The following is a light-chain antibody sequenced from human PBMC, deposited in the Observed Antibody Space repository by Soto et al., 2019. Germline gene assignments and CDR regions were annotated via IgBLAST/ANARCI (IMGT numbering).Light chain of an antibody. Sequence: DFQMTQSPSTLSASVGDRVTITCRASQSINSWLAWYQQKPGRAPKLLIYKASTLESGVPSRFSGSGSGTEFTPTISSLQPDDFATYYCQQYNTFARTFGQGTKVELK. CDR3: QQYNTFART. CDR1: QSINSW. V-gene: IGKV1-5*03. CDR2: KAS. J-gene: IGKJ1*01.